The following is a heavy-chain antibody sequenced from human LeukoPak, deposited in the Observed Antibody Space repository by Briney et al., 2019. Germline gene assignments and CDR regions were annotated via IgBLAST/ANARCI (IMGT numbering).Heavy chain of an antibody. CDR3: AKDSGDYGGDYYQYGMDV. CDR1: GITFSNYA. Sequence: GGSLRLSCAASGITFSNYAMSCVRQAPGKGLEWVSSIIGSGAFTYYADSVQGRFTISRGNSKKTLSLQMNSLRAEDTAIYYCAKDSGDYGGDYYQYGMDVWGQGTTVTVSS. J-gene: IGHJ6*02. V-gene: IGHV3-23*01. CDR2: IIGSGAFT. D-gene: IGHD4/OR15-4a*01.